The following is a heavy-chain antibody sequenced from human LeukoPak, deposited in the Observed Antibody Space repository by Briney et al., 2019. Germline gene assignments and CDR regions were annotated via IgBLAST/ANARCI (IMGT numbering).Heavy chain of an antibody. J-gene: IGHJ4*02. CDR3: ARVSGNIWYDY. V-gene: IGHV3-64*01. CDR1: GFTFGSYP. CDR2: ISSDGGRT. Sequence: PGGSLRLSCAASGFTFGSYPMHWVRQAPGKGPEYVSAISSDGGRTYYASSVKGRFTISRDNSKNTLYLQMGSLRAEDMAVYYCARVSGNIWYDYWGQGTLVTVSS. D-gene: IGHD3-3*01.